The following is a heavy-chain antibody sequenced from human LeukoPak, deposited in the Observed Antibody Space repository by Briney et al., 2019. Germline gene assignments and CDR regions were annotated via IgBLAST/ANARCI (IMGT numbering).Heavy chain of an antibody. D-gene: IGHD5-18*01. CDR1: GGSISSYY. CDR3: ARVAGYSYGYRYYYYGMDV. J-gene: IGHJ6*02. V-gene: IGHV4-59*01. Sequence: SETLSLTCTVSGGSISSYYWSWIRQPPGKGLEWIGYIYYSGSTNYNPSLKSRVTISVDTSKNQFSLKLSSVTAADTAVYYCARVAGYSYGYRYYYYGMDVWGQGTTVTVSS. CDR2: IYYSGST.